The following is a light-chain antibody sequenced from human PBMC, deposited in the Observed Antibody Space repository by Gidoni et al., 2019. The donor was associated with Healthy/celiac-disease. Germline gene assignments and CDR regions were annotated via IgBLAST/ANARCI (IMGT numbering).Light chain of an antibody. CDR2: DVS. Sequence: QSALTQPASVSGSPGQSITISCTGTSSDVGGYNYVSWDQQHPGKAPKLMIYDVSNRPSGVSNRFSGSKSGNTASLTISGLQAEDEADYYCSSYTSSSTGVFGTGTKVTV. CDR3: SSYTSSSTGV. V-gene: IGLV2-14*03. CDR1: SSDVGGYNY. J-gene: IGLJ1*01.